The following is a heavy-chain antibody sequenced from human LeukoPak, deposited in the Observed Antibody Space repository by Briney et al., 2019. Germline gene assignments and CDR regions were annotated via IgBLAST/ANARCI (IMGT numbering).Heavy chain of an antibody. CDR2: INPNSGGT. Sequence: EASVNVSYTASGYTFTGYYMHWVRQAPGQGLEWMGWINPNSGGTNYAQKFQGRVTMTRDTSISTAYMELSRLRSDDTAVYYCARAAVAVRAFDIWRKGTMVTVSS. D-gene: IGHD6-19*01. CDR3: ARAAVAVRAFDI. V-gene: IGHV1-2*02. J-gene: IGHJ3*02. CDR1: GYTFTGYY.